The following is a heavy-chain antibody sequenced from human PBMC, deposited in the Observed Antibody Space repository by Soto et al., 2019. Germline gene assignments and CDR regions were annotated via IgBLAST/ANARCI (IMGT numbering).Heavy chain of an antibody. V-gene: IGHV3-30-3*01. J-gene: IGHJ4*02. D-gene: IGHD3-16*01. CDR1: GFTFSRYA. CDR2: ISYDGSNK. CDR3: ARDGLLGYFDY. Sequence: QVQLVESGGGVVQPGRSLRLSCAASGFTFSRYAMHWGRQAPGKGLEWGAGISYDGSNKYYADSVKGRFTISRDNSKNTLYLQMNSLRAEDTAVYYCARDGLLGYFDYWGQGTLVTVSS.